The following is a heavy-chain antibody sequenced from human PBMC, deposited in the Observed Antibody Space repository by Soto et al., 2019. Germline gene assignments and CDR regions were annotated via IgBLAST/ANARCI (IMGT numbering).Heavy chain of an antibody. Sequence: EVQLVESGGGLVQPGGSLRLSCAASGFTFSSYWMSWVRQAPGKGLEWVANIKQDGSEKYYVDSVKGRFTISRDNAKNSLYLQMNSLRAEVTAVYYCAREGDYGSYYFDYWGEGTLVTVSS. CDR1: GFTFSSYW. D-gene: IGHD4-17*01. CDR2: IKQDGSEK. CDR3: AREGDYGSYYFDY. V-gene: IGHV3-7*01. J-gene: IGHJ4*02.